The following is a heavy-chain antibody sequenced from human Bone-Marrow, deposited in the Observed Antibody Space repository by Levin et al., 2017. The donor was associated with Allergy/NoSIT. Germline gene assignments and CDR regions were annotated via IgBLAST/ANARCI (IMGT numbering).Heavy chain of an antibody. J-gene: IGHJ5*02. CDR2: IYPGDSDT. CDR1: GYSFTSYW. D-gene: IGHD6-19*01. CDR3: ARGKQWLVGYGFDT. V-gene: IGHV5-51*01. Sequence: GGSLRLSCKGSGYSFTSYWIGWVRQMPGKGLEWMGIIYPGDSDTRDRPSFQGQVTISADKSISTAYLQWSSLKASDTAMYYCARGKQWLVGYGFDTWGQGTLVTVSS.